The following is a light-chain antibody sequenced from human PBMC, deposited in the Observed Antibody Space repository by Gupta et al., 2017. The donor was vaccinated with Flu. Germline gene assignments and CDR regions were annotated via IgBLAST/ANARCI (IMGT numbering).Light chain of an antibody. V-gene: IGKV2-30*01. J-gene: IGKJ2*01. CDR3: GQATHWPQYT. CDR2: KVS. CDR1: QGLVSRDGNTY. Sequence: DVVLTQSPLSLPVTLGQTASISCRSSQGLVSRDGNTYLSWFQQRPGQAPRRLIYKVSKRDAGVPDRFNGSGLDNDFPLEISSGEEEDVGVYYCGQATHWPQYTFGQGTKLDIK.